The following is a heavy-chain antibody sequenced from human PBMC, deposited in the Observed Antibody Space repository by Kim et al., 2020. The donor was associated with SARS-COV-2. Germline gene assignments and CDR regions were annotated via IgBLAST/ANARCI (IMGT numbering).Heavy chain of an antibody. D-gene: IGHD6-19*01. CDR2: INHSGST. CDR3: ARGRAVAGPYFDY. Sequence: SQTLSLTCAVYGGSFSGYYWSWIRQPPGKGLEWIGEINHSGSTNYNPSLKSRVTISVDTSKNQFSLKLSSVTAADTAVYYCARGRAVAGPYFDYWGQGTLVTVSS. J-gene: IGHJ4*02. V-gene: IGHV4-34*01. CDR1: GGSFSGYY.